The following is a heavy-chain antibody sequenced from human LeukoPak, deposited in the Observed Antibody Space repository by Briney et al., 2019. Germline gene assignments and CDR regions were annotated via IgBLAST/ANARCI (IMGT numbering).Heavy chain of an antibody. D-gene: IGHD3-22*01. V-gene: IGHV1-2*02. CDR3: ARGGTMTLRTDY. Sequence: ASVKVSCKASGYTFTSYGISWVRQAPGQGLEWMGWINPNSGGTNYAQKFQGRVTMTRDTSISTAYMELSRLRSDDTAVYYCARGGTMTLRTDYWGQGTLVTVSS. CDR2: INPNSGGT. CDR1: GYTFTSYG. J-gene: IGHJ4*02.